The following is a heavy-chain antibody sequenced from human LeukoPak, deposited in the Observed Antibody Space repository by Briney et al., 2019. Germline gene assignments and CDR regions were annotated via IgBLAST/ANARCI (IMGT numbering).Heavy chain of an antibody. D-gene: IGHD2/OR15-2a*01. J-gene: IGHJ4*02. V-gene: IGHV3-9*01. CDR2: FSWKSGTI. Sequence: SLILSCAASGLTFYDYALHWVRLVPGEGLEWVSCFSWKSGTIRYADSVEGRFTISRNNANNSLNLQMNSLTSEDTAMYYCAKAIVSHRTTTGSYFDYWGQGIQVTVSP. CDR3: AKAIVSHRTTTGSYFDY. CDR1: GLTFYDYA.